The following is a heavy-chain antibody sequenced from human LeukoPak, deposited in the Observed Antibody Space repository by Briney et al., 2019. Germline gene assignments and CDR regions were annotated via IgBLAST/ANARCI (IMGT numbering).Heavy chain of an antibody. V-gene: IGHV4-34*01. J-gene: IGHJ6*03. CDR3: ARGKTTVRGVIARPYYYYYMDV. CDR1: GGSFSGYY. D-gene: IGHD3-10*01. CDR2: INHSGST. Sequence: KPSETLSLTCAVYGGSFSGYYWSWIRQPPGKGLEWIGEINHSGSTNYNPSLKSRVTISVDTSKNQFSLKLSSVTAADTAVYYCARGKTTVRGVIARPYYYYYMDVWGKGTTVTVSS.